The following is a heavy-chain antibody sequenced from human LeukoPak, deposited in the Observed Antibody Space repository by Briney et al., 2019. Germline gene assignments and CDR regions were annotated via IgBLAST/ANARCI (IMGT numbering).Heavy chain of an antibody. CDR2: INRNGGST. V-gene: IGHV3-20*04. J-gene: IGHJ4*02. D-gene: IGHD4-11*01. CDR1: GFTFDDYG. Sequence: PGGSLRLSCAASGFTFDDYGMSWVRQAPGKGLEWVSGINRNGGSTGYAASVKGRFTISRDNAKNSLYLQMNSLRAEDTAVYYCTTSDINYRPFDNWGQGTLVTVSS. CDR3: TTSDINYRPFDN.